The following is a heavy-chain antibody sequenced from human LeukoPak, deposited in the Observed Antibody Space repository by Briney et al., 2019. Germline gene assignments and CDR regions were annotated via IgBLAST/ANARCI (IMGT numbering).Heavy chain of an antibody. D-gene: IGHD1-26*01. J-gene: IGHJ4*02. Sequence: ASVKVSCKASGYRFNTYGLTWVRQAPGQGLEWMGWINANNGNTYYAQNLQGRVTMTTDTSSNTAYMELRSLGSDDAAVYYCARPASDKWAIDYWGQGTLVTVYS. CDR1: GYRFNTYG. V-gene: IGHV1-18*01. CDR2: INANNGNT. CDR3: ARPASDKWAIDY.